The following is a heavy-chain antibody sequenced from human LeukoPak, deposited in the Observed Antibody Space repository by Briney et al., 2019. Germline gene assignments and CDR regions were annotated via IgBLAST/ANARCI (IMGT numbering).Heavy chain of an antibody. CDR2: FDPEDGET. V-gene: IGHV1-24*01. CDR1: GYTLTELS. J-gene: IGHJ5*02. Sequence: GASVTVSCTVSGYTLTELSMHWVRQAPGKGLEWMGGFDPEDGETIYAQKFQGRVTMTEDTSTDTAYMELSSLRSEDTAVYYCASCSPAIFGVVNYYAWFDPWGQGTLVTVSS. D-gene: IGHD3-3*01. CDR3: ASCSPAIFGVVNYYAWFDP.